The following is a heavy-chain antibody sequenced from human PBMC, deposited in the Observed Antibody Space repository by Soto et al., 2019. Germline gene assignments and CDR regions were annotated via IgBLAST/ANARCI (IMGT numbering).Heavy chain of an antibody. J-gene: IGHJ6*02. CDR1: GFTFSRSW. V-gene: IGHV3-74*03. Sequence: GGSLRLSCAASGFTFSRSWMHWVRQAPGKGLVWVSHINSDGSRTTYADSVKGRFTISRDNSKNTLYLQMNSLRAEDTAVYYCAKDGHPTYYDILTGYFSYYGMDVWGQGTTVTVSS. D-gene: IGHD3-9*01. CDR2: INSDGSRT. CDR3: AKDGHPTYYDILTGYFSYYGMDV.